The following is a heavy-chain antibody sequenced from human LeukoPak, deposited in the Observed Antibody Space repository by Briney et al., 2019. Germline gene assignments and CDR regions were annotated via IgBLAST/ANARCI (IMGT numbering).Heavy chain of an antibody. CDR3: ARRYGSGSNDY. V-gene: IGHV1-2*02. CDR2: INPNSGGT. J-gene: IGHJ4*02. Sequence: GASVKVSCKASGYTFTGYYRHWVRQAPGQGLEWMGWINPNSGGTNYAQKFQGRVTMTRDTSISTAYMELSRLRSNDTAVYYCARRYGSGSNDYWGQGTLVTVSS. D-gene: IGHD3-10*01. CDR1: GYTFTGYY.